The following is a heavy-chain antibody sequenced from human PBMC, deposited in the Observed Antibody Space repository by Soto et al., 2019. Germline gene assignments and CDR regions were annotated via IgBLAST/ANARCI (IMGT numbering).Heavy chain of an antibody. J-gene: IGHJ4*02. V-gene: IGHV1-3*01. CDR2: ISNAGSGST. D-gene: IGHD3-22*01. CDR1: GYPFPSFE. Sequence: GASVKVSCKTSGYPFPSFEIHWIRQAPGQRPEWMGGISNAGSGSTKYSQKFQDRLTISGDKRATTVFMALSSLTSEDTAIYYCAWESSHYQDFFQNWGLGTPVTVSS. CDR3: AWESSHYQDFFQN.